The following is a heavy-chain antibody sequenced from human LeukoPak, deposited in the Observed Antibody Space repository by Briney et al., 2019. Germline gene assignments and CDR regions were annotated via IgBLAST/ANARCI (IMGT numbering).Heavy chain of an antibody. CDR2: IKSKTDGGTT. D-gene: IGHD1-1*01. CDR3: ARSPEKGTVDY. CDR1: GFTFSNAW. V-gene: IGHV3-15*01. Sequence: GGSLRLSCAASGFTFSNAWMSWVRQAPGKGLEWVGRIKSKTDGGTTDYAAPVKGRFTISRDDSKNTLYLQMNGLRAEDTAVYYCARSPEKGTVDYWGQGTLVTVSA. J-gene: IGHJ4*02.